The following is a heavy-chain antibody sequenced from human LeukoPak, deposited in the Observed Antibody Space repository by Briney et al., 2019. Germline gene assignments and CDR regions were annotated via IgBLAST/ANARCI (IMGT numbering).Heavy chain of an antibody. CDR2: IYYSGST. Sequence: SETLSLTCTVSGGSISSSSYYWGWIRQPPGKGLEWVGSIYYSGSTYYNPPLKSRVTISVDTSKNQFSLKLSSVTAADTAVYYCASGLVVVFPPRFWGQGTLVTVSS. CDR3: ASGLVVVFPPRF. V-gene: IGHV4-39*01. D-gene: IGHD3-22*01. CDR1: GGSISSSSYY. J-gene: IGHJ4*02.